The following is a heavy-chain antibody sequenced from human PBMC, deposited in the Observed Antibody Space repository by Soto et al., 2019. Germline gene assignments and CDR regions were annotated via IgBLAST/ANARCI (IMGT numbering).Heavy chain of an antibody. CDR3: ARSSCNAGRVTEY. CDR1: GYTFTSYW. CDR2: IYPGDSDT. Sequence: PGESLKISCKGSGYTFTSYWIGWVRQMPGEVLEWLGVIYPGDSDTRYRPSFKGQVTIYADKYINTAYLQWGSLKASDSAIYYCARSSCNAGRVTEYWGQGXLATVHS. V-gene: IGHV5-51*01. D-gene: IGHD2-8*01. J-gene: IGHJ4*02.